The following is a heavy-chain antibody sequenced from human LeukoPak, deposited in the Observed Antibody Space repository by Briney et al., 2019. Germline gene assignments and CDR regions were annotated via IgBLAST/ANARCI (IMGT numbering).Heavy chain of an antibody. Sequence: GGSLRLSCAASEFTFSSYAVQWVRQAPGKGLEWVSSISSISGNTYYADSVKGRFSISRDNAKNSLNLQMNSLRAEDTAVYYCARAPGNYYGMDVWGQGTTVTVSS. V-gene: IGHV3-21*01. J-gene: IGHJ6*02. CDR2: ISSISGNT. CDR1: EFTFSSYA. CDR3: ARAPGNYYGMDV.